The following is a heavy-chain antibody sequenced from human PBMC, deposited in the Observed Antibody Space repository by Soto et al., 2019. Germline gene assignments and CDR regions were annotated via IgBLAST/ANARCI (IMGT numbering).Heavy chain of an antibody. CDR1: GFTFSSYS. CDR3: ARGSYDFWSGHNWFDP. CDR2: ISSSSSYI. D-gene: IGHD3-3*01. J-gene: IGHJ5*02. V-gene: IGHV3-21*01. Sequence: PGGSLRLSCAASGFTFSSYSMNWVRQAPGKGLEWVSSISSSSSYIYYADSVKGRFTISRDNAKNSLYLQMNSLRAEDTAVYYCARGSYDFWSGHNWFDPWGQGTLVTVSS.